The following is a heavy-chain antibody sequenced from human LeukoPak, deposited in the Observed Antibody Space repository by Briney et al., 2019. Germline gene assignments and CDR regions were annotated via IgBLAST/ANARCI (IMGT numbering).Heavy chain of an antibody. V-gene: IGHV4-61*05. CDR3: ARIVYYYDSSGYYSGGYHYYYYMDV. CDR1: GGSISSSTYY. Sequence: KPSETLSLTCTVSGGSISSSTYYWGWIRQPPGKGLEWIGYIYNSGSTNYNPSLKSRVTISLDASKNQVSLKLSSVTAADTAVYYCARIVYYYDSSGYYSGGYHYYYYMDVWGKGTTVTISS. CDR2: IYNSGST. J-gene: IGHJ6*03. D-gene: IGHD3-22*01.